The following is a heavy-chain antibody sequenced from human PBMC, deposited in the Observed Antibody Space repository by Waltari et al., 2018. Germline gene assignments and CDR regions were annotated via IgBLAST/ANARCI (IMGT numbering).Heavy chain of an antibody. D-gene: IGHD5-12*01. CDR1: GGSFSGSY. Sequence: QVQLQQWGAGLLKPSETLSLTCAVYGGSFSGSYWSWIRQPPGKGLEWIGEINPSGSTNYNPSLKSRVTISVDTSKNQFSLKLSSVTAADTAVYYCARAAPPGTHPPSRWLQGGVYYFDYWGQGTLVTGSS. CDR2: INPSGST. J-gene: IGHJ4*02. V-gene: IGHV4-34*01. CDR3: ARAAPPGTHPPSRWLQGGVYYFDY.